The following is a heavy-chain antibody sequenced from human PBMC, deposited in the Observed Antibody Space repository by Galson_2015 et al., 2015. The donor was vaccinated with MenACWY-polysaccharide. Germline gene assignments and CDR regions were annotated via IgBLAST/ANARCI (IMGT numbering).Heavy chain of an antibody. Sequence: SVKVSCKASGYTFTSYYMHWVRQAPGQGLEWMGIINPSGGSTSYAQKFQGRVTMTRDTSTSTVHMELSSLRSEDTAVYYCARGPGYCSGGSCYSFDYWGQGTLVTVSS. CDR3: ARGPGYCSGGSCYSFDY. CDR1: GYTFTSYY. D-gene: IGHD2-15*01. J-gene: IGHJ4*02. CDR2: INPSGGST. V-gene: IGHV1-46*01.